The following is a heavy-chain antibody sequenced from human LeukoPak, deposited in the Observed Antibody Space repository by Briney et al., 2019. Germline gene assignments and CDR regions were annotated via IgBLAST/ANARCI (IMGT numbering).Heavy chain of an antibody. CDR1: GGTFSSYA. D-gene: IGHD3-22*01. Sequence: SVKVSCKASGGTFSSYAISWVRQAPGQGLEWMGRIIPILGIANYAQKFQGRVTITADKSTSTAYMELSSLRSEDTAVYYCARGDSSAAFDIWGQGTMVTVSS. V-gene: IGHV1-69*04. CDR2: IIPILGIA. CDR3: ARGDSSAAFDI. J-gene: IGHJ3*02.